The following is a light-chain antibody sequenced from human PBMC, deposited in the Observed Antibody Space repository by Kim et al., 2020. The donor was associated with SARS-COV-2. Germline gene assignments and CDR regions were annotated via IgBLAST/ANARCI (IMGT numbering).Light chain of an antibody. CDR1: ESLLSSF. J-gene: IGKJ1*01. Sequence: LSLPPGDRAILSCRASESLLSSFLAWFQQRPGQAPRLLIYGGSRRAAGIPDRFSGGGSGTEFTLTISRLEPEDFAMYYCQNYAGAFGQGTKVDIK. CDR3: QNYAGA. V-gene: IGKV3-20*01. CDR2: GGS.